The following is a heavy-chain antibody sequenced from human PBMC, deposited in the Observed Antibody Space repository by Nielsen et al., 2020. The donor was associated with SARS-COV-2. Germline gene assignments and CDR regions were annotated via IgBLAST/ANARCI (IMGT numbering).Heavy chain of an antibody. D-gene: IGHD3-9*01. CDR2: ITHGGTT. CDR3: VRAPDYDVLTGYYPDGFDV. CDR1: GGSFSAYC. Sequence: SETLSLTCAVYGGSFSAYCWTWVRQPPGQGLEWIGEITHGGTTNYNPSLKSRVTMSVDTSKSQFSLKLSSVTAADTAIYYCVRAPDYDVLTGYYPDGFDVWGRGTMVTVSS. J-gene: IGHJ3*01. V-gene: IGHV4-34*01.